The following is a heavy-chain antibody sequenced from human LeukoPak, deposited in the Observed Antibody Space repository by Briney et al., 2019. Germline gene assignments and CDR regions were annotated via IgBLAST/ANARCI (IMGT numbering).Heavy chain of an antibody. CDR1: GFTFSSYS. CDR2: ISTGSSYI. J-gene: IGHJ4*02. CDR3: ARGEFDGGVYFDY. V-gene: IGHV3-21*04. Sequence: GGSLRLSCAASGFTFSSYSMKWVRQAPGKGLEWVSSISTGSSYIYYADSVKGRFTISRDNAKNSLYLQMNSLRAEDTAVYYCARGEFDGGVYFDYWGQGTLVTVSS. D-gene: IGHD3-16*01.